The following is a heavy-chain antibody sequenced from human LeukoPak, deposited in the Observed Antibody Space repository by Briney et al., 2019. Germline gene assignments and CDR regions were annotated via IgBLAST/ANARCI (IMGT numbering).Heavy chain of an antibody. Sequence: IPSQTLSLTCTVSGGSISSGGYYWSWIRQHPGKGLEWIGYIYYSGSTYYNPSLKSRVTISVDRSKNQFSLKLSSVTAADTAVYYCARGIPDYYDSSGYYFQHWGQGTLVTVSS. CDR1: GGSISSGGYY. D-gene: IGHD3-22*01. CDR3: ARGIPDYYDSSGYYFQH. V-gene: IGHV4-31*03. CDR2: IYYSGST. J-gene: IGHJ1*01.